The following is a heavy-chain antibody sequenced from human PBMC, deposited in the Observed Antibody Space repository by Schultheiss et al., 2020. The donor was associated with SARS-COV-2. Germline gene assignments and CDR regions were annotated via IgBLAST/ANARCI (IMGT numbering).Heavy chain of an antibody. CDR2: IYHSGST. D-gene: IGHD1-26*01. V-gene: IGHV4-61*08. J-gene: IGHJ2*01. Sequence: SETLSLTCTVSGGSISSGEYYWSWIRQPPGKGLEWIGYIYHSGSTNYNPSLKSRVTISVDTSKNQFSLKLSSVTAADTAVYYCARDRGSYYSWYFDLWGRGTLVTVSS. CDR1: GGSISSGEYY. CDR3: ARDRGSYYSWYFDL.